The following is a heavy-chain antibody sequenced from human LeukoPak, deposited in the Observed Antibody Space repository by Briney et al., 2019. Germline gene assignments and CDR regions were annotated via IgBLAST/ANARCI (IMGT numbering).Heavy chain of an antibody. CDR3: AREFRKGWDWFDP. D-gene: IGHD1-26*01. CDR2: IYYSGST. V-gene: IGHV4-39*07. J-gene: IGHJ5*02. Sequence: SETLSLTCVVSGGSISSTSYYWGWIRQPPGKGLEWIGSIYYSGSTYYSPSLKSRVTISVDTSKNQFSLKLSSVTAADTAVYYCAREFRKGWDWFDPWGQGTLVTVSS. CDR1: GGSISSTSYY.